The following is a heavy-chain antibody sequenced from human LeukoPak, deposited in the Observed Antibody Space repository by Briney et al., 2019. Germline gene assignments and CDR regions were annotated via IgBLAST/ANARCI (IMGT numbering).Heavy chain of an antibody. CDR2: ISGSGGST. CDR1: GFTFSSYA. V-gene: IGHV3-23*01. CDR3: AKSSIAGSYYFDY. Sequence: PGGSLRLSCAASGFTFSSYAMSWVRQAPGKGLEWVSAISGSGGSTYYADSVKGRFTISRDNSKNTLYLRMNSLRAEDTAVYYCAKSSIAGSYYFDYWGQGTLVTVSS. J-gene: IGHJ4*02. D-gene: IGHD2/OR15-2a*01.